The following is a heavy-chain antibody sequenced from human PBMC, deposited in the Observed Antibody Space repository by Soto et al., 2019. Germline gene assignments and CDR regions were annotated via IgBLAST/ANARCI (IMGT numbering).Heavy chain of an antibody. J-gene: IGHJ5*02. CDR1: GYTFTNYG. D-gene: IGHD3-9*01. V-gene: IGHV1-18*04. CDR2: ISAYNGNT. Sequence: ASVKVSCKASGYTFTNYGISWVRQAPGQGLEWMGWISAYNGNTNYAQKLQGRVTMTTDTSTSTAYMELRSLRSDDTAVYYCARVGPITIFSLGRWFDPWGQGTLVTAPQ. CDR3: ARVGPITIFSLGRWFDP.